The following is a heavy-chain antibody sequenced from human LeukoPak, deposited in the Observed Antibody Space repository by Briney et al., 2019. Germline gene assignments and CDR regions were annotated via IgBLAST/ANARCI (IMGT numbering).Heavy chain of an antibody. V-gene: IGHV4-30-4*01. CDR3: ARDRGGYFDWYYFDY. J-gene: IGHJ4*02. D-gene: IGHD3-9*01. Sequence: SETLSLTCTVSGGSISSGGYFWSWIRQPPGKGLGWIGYIYYGGSTYYNPSLKSRVTIAVDTSKNQFSLNLSSVTAADTAVYYCARDRGGYFDWYYFDYWGQGTLVTVSS. CDR2: IYYGGST. CDR1: GGSISSGGYF.